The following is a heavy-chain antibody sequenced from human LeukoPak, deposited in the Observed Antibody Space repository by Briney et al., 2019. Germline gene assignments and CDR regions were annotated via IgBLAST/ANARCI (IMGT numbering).Heavy chain of an antibody. V-gene: IGHV1-46*01. CDR3: ARGYSSGWQTYFDY. CDR2: INPSGGST. Sequence: ASVKVSCKTSGGTFTTYAITWVRQAPGHGLEWMGIINPSGGSTSYAQKFQGRVTMTRDTSTSTVYMELSSLRSEDTAVYYCARGYSSGWQTYFDYWGQGTLVTVSS. D-gene: IGHD6-19*01. CDR1: GGTFTTYA. J-gene: IGHJ4*02.